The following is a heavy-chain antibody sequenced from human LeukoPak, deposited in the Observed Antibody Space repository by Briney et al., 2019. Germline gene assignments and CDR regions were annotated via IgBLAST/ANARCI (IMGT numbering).Heavy chain of an antibody. CDR1: GGSISSSSYY. D-gene: IGHD5-12*01. V-gene: IGHV4-39*07. CDR3: ARSCRILDVVATIRARLGGDGFDI. J-gene: IGHJ3*02. Sequence: SETLSLTCTVSGGSISSSSYYWCWIRQPPGKGLEWIGSIYHSGSTYYHPSLKSRATIAVETSNNQFSLKLSSVPAADKAVYYCARSCRILDVVATIRARLGGDGFDIWGQGTMVTVSS. CDR2: IYHSGST.